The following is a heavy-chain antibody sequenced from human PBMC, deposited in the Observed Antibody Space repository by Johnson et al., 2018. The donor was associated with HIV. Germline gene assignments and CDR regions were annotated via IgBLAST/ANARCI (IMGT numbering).Heavy chain of an antibody. CDR1: GFTFSSYA. CDR3: ARAFPMVRYDAFDI. V-gene: IGHV3-30-3*01. Sequence: QVQLVESGGGVVQPGRSLRLSCAASGFTFSSYAMHWVRQAPGKGLEWVAVISYDGSNKSYADSVKGRFTISRDNSMNTLYLQMNSLRAEDTAVYYCARAFPMVRYDAFDIWGQGTMVTVSS. D-gene: IGHD3-10*01. J-gene: IGHJ3*02. CDR2: ISYDGSNK.